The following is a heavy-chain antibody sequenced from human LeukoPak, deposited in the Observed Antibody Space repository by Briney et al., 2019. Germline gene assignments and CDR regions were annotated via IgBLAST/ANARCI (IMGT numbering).Heavy chain of an antibody. CDR3: ARDYGP. CDR2: IYDSGST. Sequence: SETLSLTCTVSGGSIRSSYYYWGWIRQPPGKGLEWIGSIYDSGSTYYNPSLKSRVTISVDTSKNQFSLKLNSVTAADTAVYYCARDYGPWGQGTLVTVSS. CDR1: GGSIRSSYYY. D-gene: IGHD3-10*01. V-gene: IGHV4-39*02. J-gene: IGHJ5*02.